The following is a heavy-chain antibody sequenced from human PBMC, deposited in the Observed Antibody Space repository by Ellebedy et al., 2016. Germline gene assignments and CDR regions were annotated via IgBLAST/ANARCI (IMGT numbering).Heavy chain of an antibody. V-gene: IGHV3-23*01. CDR3: AKGSTLLRVDYYYYYGMDV. Sequence: GGSLRLXXAASGFTFSSYAMSWVRQAPGKGLEWVSAISGSGGSTYYADSVKGRFTISRDNSKNTLYLQMNSLRAEDTAVYYCAKGSTLLRVDYYYYYGMDVWGQGTTVTVSS. D-gene: IGHD2-15*01. CDR2: ISGSGGST. CDR1: GFTFSSYA. J-gene: IGHJ6*02.